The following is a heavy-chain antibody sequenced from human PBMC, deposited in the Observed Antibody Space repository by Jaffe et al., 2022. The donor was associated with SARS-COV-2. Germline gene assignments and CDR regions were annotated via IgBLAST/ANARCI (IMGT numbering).Heavy chain of an antibody. Sequence: EVQLVESGGGLVRPGGSLRLSCAASTSGLNAYAMNWVRQAPGRGLEWVSIISRGGTITQYGDSVKGRFIISRDSSNNMLYLQMNSLRAEDTALYYCAREAFTIWGRGTMVTVSA. J-gene: IGHJ3*02. CDR2: ISRGGTIT. CDR3: AREAFTI. CDR1: TSGLNAYA. V-gene: IGHV3-23*04.